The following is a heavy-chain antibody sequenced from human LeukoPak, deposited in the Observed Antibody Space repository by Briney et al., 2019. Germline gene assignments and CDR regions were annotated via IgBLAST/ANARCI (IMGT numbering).Heavy chain of an antibody. CDR3: ARLNYGSGRLYYFDY. Sequence: GASLKISCKGSGSSFTSYYIAWVRQMPGKGLEWMGMVYAGDSATRYSPSFQGQVTTSADKSISTAYLQWSSLKASDTAMYFCARLNYGSGRLYYFDYWGQGTLVTVSS. D-gene: IGHD3-10*01. J-gene: IGHJ4*02. CDR2: VYAGDSAT. V-gene: IGHV5-51*01. CDR1: GSSFTSYY.